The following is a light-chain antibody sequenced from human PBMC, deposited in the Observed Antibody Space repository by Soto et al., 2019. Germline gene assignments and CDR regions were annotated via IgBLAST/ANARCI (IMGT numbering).Light chain of an antibody. CDR2: DVS. CDR1: SSDVGGYNY. J-gene: IGLJ1*01. CDR3: SSYRTSSLYV. V-gene: IGLV2-14*01. Sequence: QSVLTQPASVSGSPGQSITISCTGTSSDVGGYNYVSWYQQHPGKAPKLMIYDVSNRPSGVSNRFSGSKSANTATLTISGLQAEYEADYYCSSYRTSSLYVFGSGTKLTVL.